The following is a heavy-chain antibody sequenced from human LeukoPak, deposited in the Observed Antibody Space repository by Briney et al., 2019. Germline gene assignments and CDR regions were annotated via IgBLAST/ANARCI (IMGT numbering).Heavy chain of an antibody. J-gene: IGHJ1*01. CDR3: ARGPPVTRVEYFEH. CDR2: ISAYNGKT. V-gene: IGHV1-18*01. CDR1: GYTFNSYG. Sequence: EASVKVSCKASGYTFNSYGISWVRQAPGQGLEWMGWISAYNGKTNYAQKLQGRVTMTTDTSTSTAYMELRSLRSDDTAVYYCARGPPVTRVEYFEHWGQGTLVTVSS. D-gene: IGHD4-17*01.